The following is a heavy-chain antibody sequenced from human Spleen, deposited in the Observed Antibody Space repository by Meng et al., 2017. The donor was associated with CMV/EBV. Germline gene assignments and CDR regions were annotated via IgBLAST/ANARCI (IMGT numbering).Heavy chain of an antibody. CDR2: INPNSGDT. CDR1: GYTFTDYF. D-gene: IGHD2/OR15-2a*01. V-gene: IGHV1-2*02. CDR3: ARVASPNHYTSDYYVLYGLDV. Sequence: ASVKVSCKASGYTFTDYFVHWVRQAPGQGLEWMGYINPNSGDTTSTQNLQGRVTMTRDTSIMTAYMELTSLTSDDTAVYYCARVASPNHYTSDYYVLYGLDVWGQGTTVTVSS. J-gene: IGHJ6*02.